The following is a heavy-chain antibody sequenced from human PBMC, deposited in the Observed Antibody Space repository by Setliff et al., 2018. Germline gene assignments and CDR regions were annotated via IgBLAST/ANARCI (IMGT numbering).Heavy chain of an antibody. CDR3: ARTYNFWSGYFDY. CDR2: INHSGST. D-gene: IGHD3-3*01. V-gene: IGHV4-34*01. Sequence: PSETLSLTCAVYGGSFSGYYWSWIRQPPGKELEWIGEINHSGSTNNNPSLKSRVTISVDTSKNQFSLKLSSVTAADTAVYYCARTYNFWSGYFDYWGQGTLVTVSS. CDR1: GGSFSGYY. J-gene: IGHJ4*02.